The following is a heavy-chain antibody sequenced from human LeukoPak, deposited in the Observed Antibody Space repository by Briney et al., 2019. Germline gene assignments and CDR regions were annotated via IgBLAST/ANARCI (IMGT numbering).Heavy chain of an antibody. J-gene: IGHJ4*02. Sequence: PSETLSLTCTVSGGSISSYYWGWIRQPPGKGLEWIGSIYYSGSTYYNPSLKSRVTISVDTSKNQFSLKLSSVTAADTAVYYCARGRPSTDWGQGTLVTVSS. D-gene: IGHD1-1*01. V-gene: IGHV4-39*07. CDR1: GGSISSYY. CDR3: ARGRPSTD. CDR2: IYYSGST.